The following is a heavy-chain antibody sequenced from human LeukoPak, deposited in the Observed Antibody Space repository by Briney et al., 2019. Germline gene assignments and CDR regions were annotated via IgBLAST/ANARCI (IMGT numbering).Heavy chain of an antibody. Sequence: SSETLSLTCTVSGGSISSYYWSWIRQPPGKGLEWIGYIYYSGSTNYNPSLKSRVTISVDTSKNQFSLKLSSVTAADTAVYYCARVPYGSGENWFDPWGQGALVTVSS. CDR3: ARVPYGSGENWFDP. V-gene: IGHV4-59*08. CDR1: GGSISSYY. CDR2: IYYSGST. J-gene: IGHJ5*02. D-gene: IGHD3-10*01.